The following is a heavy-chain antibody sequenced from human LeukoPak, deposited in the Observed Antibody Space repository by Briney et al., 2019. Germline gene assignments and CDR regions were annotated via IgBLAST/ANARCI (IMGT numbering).Heavy chain of an antibody. Sequence: QPGGSLRLSCAVSGFTFSSYIMNWVRQAPGKGLEWVSYISSSSSTIYYADSVKGRFTISRDNAENSLYLQMNSLRAEDTAVYFCARGYSYGSYYAMDIWGQGTTVTV. CDR3: ARGYSYGSYYAMDI. CDR2: ISSSSSTI. J-gene: IGHJ6*02. CDR1: GFTFSSYI. V-gene: IGHV3-48*01. D-gene: IGHD5-18*01.